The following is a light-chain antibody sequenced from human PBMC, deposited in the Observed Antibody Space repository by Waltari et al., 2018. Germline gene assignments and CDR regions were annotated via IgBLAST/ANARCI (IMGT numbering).Light chain of an antibody. Sequence: AIRMTQSPSSLSASTGDRVTITCRASQGVSSYLAWYQQKPGKAPNLLIYAASTLPSGVPSRFSGSGSGTDFSLIISCLQSEDFATYYCQQYYSYPWTFGQGTKVEI. J-gene: IGKJ1*01. CDR2: AAS. CDR3: QQYYSYPWT. CDR1: QGVSSY. V-gene: IGKV1-8*01.